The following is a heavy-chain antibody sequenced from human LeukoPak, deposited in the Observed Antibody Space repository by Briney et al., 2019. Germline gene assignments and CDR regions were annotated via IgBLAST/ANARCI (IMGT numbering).Heavy chain of an antibody. J-gene: IGHJ6*02. V-gene: IGHV3-53*01. CDR3: AREYRQLVRDYYGMDV. D-gene: IGHD6-13*01. Sequence: GGSLRLSCAASGFTVSSNYMSWVRQAPGKGLEWVSVIYSGGSTYYADSVKGRFTTSRDNSKNTLYLQMNSLRAEDTAVYYCAREYRQLVRDYYGMDVWGQGTTVTVSS. CDR2: IYSGGST. CDR1: GFTVSSNY.